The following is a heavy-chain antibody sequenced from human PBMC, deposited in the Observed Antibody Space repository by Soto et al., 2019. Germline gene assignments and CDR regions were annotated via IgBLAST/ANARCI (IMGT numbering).Heavy chain of an antibody. Sequence: QVQLVQSGAEVTKPGASVTVSCKASGYTFTSYDINRVRQSTGQGVEWMGWMSPKSGGTGYAQKFQGRVTMTRDTCISTVYMELRNLRSEDTATYYCARVVNNGVDVWGKASTVTVSP. J-gene: IGHJ6*04. CDR3: ARVVNNGVDV. V-gene: IGHV1-8*01. CDR2: MSPKSGGT. D-gene: IGHD2-8*01. CDR1: GYTFTSYD.